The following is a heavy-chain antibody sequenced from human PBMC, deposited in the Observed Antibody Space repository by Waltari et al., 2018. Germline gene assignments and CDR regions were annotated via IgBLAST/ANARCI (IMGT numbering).Heavy chain of an antibody. J-gene: IGHJ4*02. D-gene: IGHD6-13*01. CDR2: IYYSGST. CDR3: ASSSSYYFDY. CDR1: GGPISSSSYY. Sequence: QLQLQESGPGLVKPSETLSLTCTVSGGPISSSSYYWGWIRQPPGKGLEWIGSIYYSGSTYYNPSLKSRVTISVDTSKNQFSLKLSSVTAADTAVYYCASSSSYYFDYWGQGTLVTVSS. V-gene: IGHV4-39*01.